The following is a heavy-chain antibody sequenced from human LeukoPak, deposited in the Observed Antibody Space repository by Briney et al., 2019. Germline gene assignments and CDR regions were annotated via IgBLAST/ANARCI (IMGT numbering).Heavy chain of an antibody. D-gene: IGHD6-13*01. CDR3: ARDVVAAPGTWDY. Sequence: SETLSLTCTVSGDSISNFYWSWIRQPAVKGLEWIGRIYTSGSTNYNPSLKSRVTMSVDTSKNQFSLKLSSVTAADTAVYYCARDVVAAPGTWDYWGQGTLVTVSS. J-gene: IGHJ4*02. CDR2: IYTSGST. V-gene: IGHV4-4*07. CDR1: GDSISNFY.